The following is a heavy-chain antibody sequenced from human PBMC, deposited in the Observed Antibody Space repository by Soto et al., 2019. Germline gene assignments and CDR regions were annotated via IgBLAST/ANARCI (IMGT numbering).Heavy chain of an antibody. CDR2: FSAYNGNP. D-gene: IGHD4-17*01. CDR1: GYTFTSYG. V-gene: IGHV1-18*01. CDR3: ARDDGDFGEGFDP. Sequence: QVQLVQSGAEVKKPGASVKVSCKASGYTFTSYGISWVRQAPGQGLEWMGWFSAYNGNPNYAQKLQGRVTMNTDTSTSTDYKEVRSLRSDDTAGYYCARDDGDFGEGFDPWGQGTLVTVSS. J-gene: IGHJ5*02.